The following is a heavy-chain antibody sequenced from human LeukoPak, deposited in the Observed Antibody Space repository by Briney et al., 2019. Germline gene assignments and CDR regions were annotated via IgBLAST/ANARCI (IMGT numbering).Heavy chain of an antibody. Sequence: GASLRLSCAASGFTFSSYAMSWVRQAPGKRLECVSAIGGSGGSTYYADSVKGRFTISRDNAKNSLYLQMNSLRTEDTAFYYCAKDKGMHYYGSASYSYFDSWGQATLVTVSS. V-gene: IGHV3-23*01. CDR1: GFTFSSYA. CDR3: AKDKGMHYYGSASYSYFDS. CDR2: IGGSGGST. D-gene: IGHD3-10*01. J-gene: IGHJ4*02.